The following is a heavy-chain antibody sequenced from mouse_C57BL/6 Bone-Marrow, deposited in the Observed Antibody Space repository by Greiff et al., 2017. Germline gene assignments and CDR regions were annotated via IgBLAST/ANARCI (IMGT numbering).Heavy chain of an antibody. Sequence: EVQLQQSGPVLVKPGASVKMSCKASGYTFTDYYMNWVKQSHGKSLEWIGVINPYNGGTSYNQKFKGKATLTVDKSSSTAYMELNSLTSEDSAVYYCARGGAVTPLAYWGQGTLVTVSA. CDR3: ARGGAVTPLAY. CDR1: GYTFTDYY. J-gene: IGHJ3*01. D-gene: IGHD2-2*01. CDR2: INPYNGGT. V-gene: IGHV1-19*01.